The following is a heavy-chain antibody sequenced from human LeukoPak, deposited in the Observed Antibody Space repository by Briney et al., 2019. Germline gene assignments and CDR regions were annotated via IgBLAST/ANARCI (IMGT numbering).Heavy chain of an antibody. CDR2: INPTSGDT. J-gene: IGHJ4*02. V-gene: IGHV1-2*02. Sequence: GASVKVSRKASGYTFTGYYIHWVRQAPGQGLEWMGWINPTSGDTNYVQKFQGRVTMTRDTSISTTYMELNTLRSDDTAVYYCAKDNRYYYDTSGLRGIDYWGQGTLVTVSS. CDR1: GYTFTGYY. CDR3: AKDNRYYYDTSGLRGIDY. D-gene: IGHD3-22*01.